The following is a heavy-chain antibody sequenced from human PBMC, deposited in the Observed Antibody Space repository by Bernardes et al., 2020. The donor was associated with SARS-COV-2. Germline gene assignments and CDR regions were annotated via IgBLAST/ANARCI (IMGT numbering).Heavy chain of an antibody. CDR1: GFTFRNYG. J-gene: IGHJ6*02. V-gene: IGHV3-33*01. Sequence: GGSLRLSCAASGFTFRNYGMHWVRQAPGKGLEWVAVIWYDGSNEYYADSVKGRFTVTRDNSKNTLYLQMNSLRDDDTAVYYCARDCSNSYDDPPDCYYGWDVWGQGTTVTVSS. D-gene: IGHD5-12*01. CDR3: ARDCSNSYDDPPDCYYGWDV. CDR2: IWYDGSNE.